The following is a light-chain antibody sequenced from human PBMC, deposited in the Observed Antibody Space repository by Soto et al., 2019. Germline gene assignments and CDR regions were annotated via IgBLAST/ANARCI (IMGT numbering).Light chain of an antibody. CDR2: EVS. J-gene: IGLJ1*01. V-gene: IGLV2-8*01. CDR3: SSYSGTNYQYV. CDR1: SSDAGGYNY. Sequence: QSVLTQPPSASGSFGQSVTISCTGTSSDAGGYNYVSWYQQHPGKAPKLMIYEVSERPSGVPDRFSGSKSGNTASLTVSGLQADDEADYYCSSYSGTNYQYVFGTGTKVTVL.